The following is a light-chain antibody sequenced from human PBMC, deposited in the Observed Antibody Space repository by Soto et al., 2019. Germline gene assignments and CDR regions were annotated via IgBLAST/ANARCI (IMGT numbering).Light chain of an antibody. CDR1: RSNIGSQV. CDR2: NNN. V-gene: IGLV1-44*01. CDR3: ATWDDNVDGPV. J-gene: IGLJ2*01. Sequence: QSVLTQPPSASGAPGQRVTISCSGTRSNIGSQVVQWFQHLPGTAPKLLIQNNNERPTGVPDRFFSSKSGTSASLAISGLQSEDEGEYYWATWDDNVDGPVCGGGAKLTVL.